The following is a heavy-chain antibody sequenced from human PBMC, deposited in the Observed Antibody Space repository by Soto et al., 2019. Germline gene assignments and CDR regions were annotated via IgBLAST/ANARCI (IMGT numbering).Heavy chain of an antibody. J-gene: IGHJ5*02. CDR2: IIPIFGTA. Sequence: SVKVSCKASGGTFSSYAISWVRQAPGQGLEWMGGIIPIFGTANYAQKFQGRATITADESTSTAYMELSSLRSEDTAVYYCARDLRGTAGSRVDPWGQGTLVSVSS. CDR3: ARDLRGTAGSRVDP. CDR1: GGTFSSYA. D-gene: IGHD2-15*01. V-gene: IGHV1-69*13.